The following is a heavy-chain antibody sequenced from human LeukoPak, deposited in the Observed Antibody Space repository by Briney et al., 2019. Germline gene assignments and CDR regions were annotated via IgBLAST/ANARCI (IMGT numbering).Heavy chain of an antibody. CDR2: ISGSGGTT. CDR3: ARDLMGIAYRGAFYY. V-gene: IGHV3-23*01. D-gene: IGHD6-13*01. CDR1: GFTFSSYA. Sequence: GGSLRLSCAASGFTFSSYAMSWVRQAPGKGLEWVSVISGSGGTTYYADSVQGRFTISRDNSKNTLSLQMNSLRAEDTAVYYCARDLMGIAYRGAFYYWGQGTLVTVPS. J-gene: IGHJ4*02.